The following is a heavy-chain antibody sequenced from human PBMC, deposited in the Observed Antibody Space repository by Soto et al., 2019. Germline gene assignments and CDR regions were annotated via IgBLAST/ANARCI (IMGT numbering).Heavy chain of an antibody. V-gene: IGHV1-18*01. CDR3: ARTDSRPQDFDY. Sequence: QVHLVQSGAEVKKPGASVKVSCKASGYTFTTYGVTWVRQAPGQGLEWMGWISTYNGNTNYAQKLQGRVTITTDTSTSTAYMQLRSLRSDDTAVYYCARTDSRPQDFDYWGQGTLVTVSS. D-gene: IGHD6-13*01. CDR1: GYTFTTYG. J-gene: IGHJ4*02. CDR2: ISTYNGNT.